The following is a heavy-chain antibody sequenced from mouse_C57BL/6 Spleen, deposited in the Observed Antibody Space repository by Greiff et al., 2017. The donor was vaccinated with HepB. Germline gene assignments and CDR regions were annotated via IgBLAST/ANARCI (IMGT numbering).Heavy chain of an antibody. CDR3: AREGLRRAMDY. J-gene: IGHJ4*01. CDR2: ISSGSSTI. Sequence: EVMLVESGGGLVKPGGSLKLSCAASGFTFSDYGMHWVRQAPEKGLAWVAYISSGSSTIYYADTVKGRFTISRDNAKNTLFLQMTSLRSEDTAMYYCAREGLRRAMDYWGQGTSVTVAS. CDR1: GFTFSDYG. D-gene: IGHD2-4*01. V-gene: IGHV5-17*01.